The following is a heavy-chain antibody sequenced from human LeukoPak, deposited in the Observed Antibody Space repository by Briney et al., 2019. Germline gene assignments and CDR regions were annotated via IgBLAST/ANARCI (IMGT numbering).Heavy chain of an antibody. CDR1: GFTFSGYA. D-gene: IGHD3-3*01. CDR2: VSGSGGGR. Sequence: GGALRLSCAASGFTFSGYAMSWVRQAPGKGLEWVSLVSGSGGGRLYADAAEGRFPISRGNSKNTLYLQMNSLRAEDTAIYYCAKGYDFWSAKDDYWGQGTLVTVSS. J-gene: IGHJ4*02. CDR3: AKGYDFWSAKDDY. V-gene: IGHV3-23*01.